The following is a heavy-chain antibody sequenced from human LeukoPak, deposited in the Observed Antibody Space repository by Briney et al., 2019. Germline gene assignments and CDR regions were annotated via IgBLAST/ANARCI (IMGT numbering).Heavy chain of an antibody. V-gene: IGHV1-18*01. D-gene: IGHD3-22*01. CDR2: ISGFNGIT. Sequence: ASVKVSCKASAYTFTNYGLSWVRQAPGQGLEWVGWISGFNGITNYAQRLQGRVTMTTDTSTNTAYMELRSLRSDDTAVYYCARDPGIYYHDSSGRFDYWGQGTLVTVSS. J-gene: IGHJ4*02. CDR3: ARDPGIYYHDSSGRFDY. CDR1: AYTFTNYG.